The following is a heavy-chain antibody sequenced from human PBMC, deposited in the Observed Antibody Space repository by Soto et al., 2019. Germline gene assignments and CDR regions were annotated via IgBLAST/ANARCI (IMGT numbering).Heavy chain of an antibody. D-gene: IGHD2-21*01. CDR2: INHSGST. Sequence: QVQPQQWGAGLLKPSETLSLTCAVYGGSFSGYYWSWIRQPPGKGLERIGEINHSGSTNYNPSLKSRVTISVDTSKNQFSLKLSSVTAADTAVYYSASEGSYCGGDCYTDNCYFDLWGRGTLVTVSS. J-gene: IGHJ2*01. CDR3: ASEGSYCGGDCYTDNCYFDL. CDR1: GGSFSGYY. V-gene: IGHV4-34*01.